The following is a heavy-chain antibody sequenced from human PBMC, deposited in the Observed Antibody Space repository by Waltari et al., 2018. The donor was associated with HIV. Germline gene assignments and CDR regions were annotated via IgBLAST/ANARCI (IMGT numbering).Heavy chain of an antibody. V-gene: IGHV1-2*02. CDR1: GYTFTGYY. J-gene: IGHJ1*01. Sequence: QVQLVQSGAEVKKPGASVKVSCKASGYTFTGYYMHWVRQAPGQGLEWMGWINPNSGGTNYAQKFQGRVTMTRDTSISTAYMELSRLRSDDTAVYYCARGTDYYDSSGYYLTRYFQHWGQGTLVTVSS. CDR2: INPNSGGT. CDR3: ARGTDYYDSSGYYLTRYFQH. D-gene: IGHD3-22*01.